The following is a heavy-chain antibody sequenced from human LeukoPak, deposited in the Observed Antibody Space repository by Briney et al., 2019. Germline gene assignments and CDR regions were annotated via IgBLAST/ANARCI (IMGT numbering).Heavy chain of an antibody. J-gene: IGHJ4*02. CDR1: GFTFSNYW. V-gene: IGHV3-74*01. CDR3: VRDGYRYGFHDY. D-gene: IGHD5-18*01. CDR2: INSDGSSI. Sequence: PGGSLRLSCAASGFTFSNYWMHWVRQAPGKGLVWVSRINSDGSSISYADSVKGRFTIPRDNAKNTLYLQMNSLRAEDTAVYYCVRDGYRYGFHDYWGQGTLVTVSS.